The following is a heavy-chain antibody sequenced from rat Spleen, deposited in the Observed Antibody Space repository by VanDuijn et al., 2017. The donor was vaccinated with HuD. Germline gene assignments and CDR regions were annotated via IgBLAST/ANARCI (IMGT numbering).Heavy chain of an antibody. CDR3: AREEQLPDY. V-gene: IGHV5-7*01. CDR2: ISYDGSST. Sequence: EVQLVESGGGLVQPGRSMKLSCAASGFTFSDYYMAWVRQAPTKGLEWVATISYDGSSTYYRDSVKGRFTISRDNAKSTLYLQMDSLRSEDTATYYCAREEQLPDYWGQGVMVTVSS. CDR1: GFTFSDYY. D-gene: IGHD1-5*01. J-gene: IGHJ2*01.